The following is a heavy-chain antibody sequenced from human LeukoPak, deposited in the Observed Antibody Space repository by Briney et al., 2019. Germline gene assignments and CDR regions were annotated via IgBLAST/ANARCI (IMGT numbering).Heavy chain of an antibody. CDR1: GFTFSNYP. CDR3: ARSGGVARSPFDY. D-gene: IGHD5-12*01. Sequence: PGGSLRLSCSASGFTFSNYPMHWVRQAPGKGLEYVSVVNTNGGATYYADSVKGRFTISRDNSKNTLYLQMNSLRAEDTAVYYCARSGGVARSPFDYWGQGTLVTVSS. CDR2: VNTNGGAT. J-gene: IGHJ4*02. V-gene: IGHV3-64*04.